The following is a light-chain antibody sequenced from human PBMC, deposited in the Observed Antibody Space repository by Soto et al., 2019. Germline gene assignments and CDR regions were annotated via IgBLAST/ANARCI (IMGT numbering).Light chain of an antibody. CDR1: NNDVANYNL. V-gene: IGLV2-23*01. CDR2: KGS. CDR3: CSYAGSRSWV. Sequence: QSALTQPASVSGSPGQSITISCTGTNNDVANYNLVSWYQQHPGKAPKLRIYKGSKRASGVSNRFSGSKSANPASLTISGLPAEDEADYYCCSYAGSRSWVFGGGTKVTVL. J-gene: IGLJ3*02.